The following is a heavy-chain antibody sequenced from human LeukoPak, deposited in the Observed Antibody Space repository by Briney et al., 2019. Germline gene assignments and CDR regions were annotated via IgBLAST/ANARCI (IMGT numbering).Heavy chain of an antibody. CDR3: ARAWSGSYETPY. D-gene: IGHD1-26*01. CDR2: INPNSGGT. Sequence: GASAKVSCKASGSTFTGYYMHWVRQAPGQGLEWMGRINPNSGGTNYAQKFQGRVTMTRDTSISTAYMELSRLRSDDTAVYYCARAWSGSYETPYWGQGTLVTVSS. CDR1: GSTFTGYY. V-gene: IGHV1-2*06. J-gene: IGHJ4*02.